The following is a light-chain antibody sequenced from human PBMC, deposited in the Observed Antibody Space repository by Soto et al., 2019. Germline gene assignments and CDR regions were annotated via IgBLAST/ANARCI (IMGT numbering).Light chain of an antibody. CDR2: AAS. CDR3: QQSYITPLT. Sequence: DIQMTQSPSSLSASMGDSVTITCRASQSISKYLNWYQQKPGKAPKLLIYAASSLQSGIPSRFSGSGSGTDFTLSISSLQPEDFATYYCQQSYITPLTFGQGTKVEMK. J-gene: IGKJ1*01. V-gene: IGKV1-39*01. CDR1: QSISKY.